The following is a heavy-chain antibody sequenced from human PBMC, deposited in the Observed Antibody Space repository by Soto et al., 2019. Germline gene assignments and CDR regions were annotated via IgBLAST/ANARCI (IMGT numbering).Heavy chain of an antibody. V-gene: IGHV1-2*02. D-gene: IGHD6-19*01. Sequence: QVQLVQSGAEVKKPGASVKVSCKASGYTFTGYYMHWVRQAPGQGLEWMGWINPNSGGKNYAQKFQGRVTMTRDTSISTAYMELSRLRSDDTAVYYCASGALWLVREGYGMDVWGQGTTVTVSS. J-gene: IGHJ6*02. CDR3: ASGALWLVREGYGMDV. CDR2: INPNSGGK. CDR1: GYTFTGYY.